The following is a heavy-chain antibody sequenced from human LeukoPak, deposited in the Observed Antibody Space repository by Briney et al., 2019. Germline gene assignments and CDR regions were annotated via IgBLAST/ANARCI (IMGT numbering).Heavy chain of an antibody. CDR1: GYTFTSYG. J-gene: IGHJ4*02. V-gene: IGHV1-18*01. Sequence: ASVKVSCRASGYTFTSYGISWVRQAPGQGLEWMGWISAYNGNTNYAQKLQGRVTMTTDTSTGTAYMELRSLRSDDTAVYYCARDWKVVGSDYWGQGTLVTVSS. CDR3: ARDWKVVGSDY. CDR2: ISAYNGNT. D-gene: IGHD3-22*01.